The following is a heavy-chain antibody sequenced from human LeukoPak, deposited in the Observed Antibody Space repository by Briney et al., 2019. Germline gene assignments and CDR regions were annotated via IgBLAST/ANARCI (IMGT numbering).Heavy chain of an antibody. CDR3: AKDSGSKWEPNS. CDR2: ISGSGGST. CDR1: GFTFSSYA. Sequence: SGGSLRLSCAASGFTFSSYAMSWVRQAPGKGLKWVSAISGSGGSTYYADSVKGRFTISRDNSKNTLYLQMNSLRAEDTAVYYCAKDSGSKWEPNSWGQGTLVTVSS. V-gene: IGHV3-23*01. D-gene: IGHD1-26*01. J-gene: IGHJ4*02.